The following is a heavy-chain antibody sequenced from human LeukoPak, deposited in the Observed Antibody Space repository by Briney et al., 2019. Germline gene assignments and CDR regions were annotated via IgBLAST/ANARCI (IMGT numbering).Heavy chain of an antibody. CDR1: GFTVSSNY. J-gene: IGHJ4*02. CDR2: IYSGDNT. V-gene: IGHV3-53*01. CDR3: AKVKYTGYSPTHFFDF. D-gene: IGHD2-2*02. Sequence: GGSLRLSCAASGFTVSSNYMSWVRQAPGKGLEWVSVIYSGDNTFYADSVKGRFTISRDNSKNTLYLQMNSLRPEDTATYYCAKVKYTGYSPTHFFDFWGQGTRVTVSS.